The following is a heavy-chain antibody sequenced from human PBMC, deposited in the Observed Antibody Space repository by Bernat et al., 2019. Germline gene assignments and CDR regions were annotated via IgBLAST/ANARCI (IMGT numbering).Heavy chain of an antibody. D-gene: IGHD3-9*01. CDR2: IRYDGDNK. J-gene: IGHJ4*03. CDR1: GFTFSSYG. CDR3: AKAGGALVTNYFDY. Sequence: QVQLVESGGGVVQPGGSLRLSCAASGFTFSSYGMHWVRQAPGKGLEWVSFIRYDGDNKYYADSVKGRFTISRDNSKNTLYLQMNSLRPEDTAVYYCAKAGGALVTNYFDYWGQGTTVTVSS. V-gene: IGHV3-30*02.